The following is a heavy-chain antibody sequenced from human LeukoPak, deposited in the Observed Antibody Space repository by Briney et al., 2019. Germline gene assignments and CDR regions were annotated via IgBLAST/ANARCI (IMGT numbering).Heavy chain of an antibody. CDR2: VHYSGTT. CDR1: GGSISDDY. D-gene: IGHD3-16*01. V-gene: IGHV4-59*01. Sequence: SETLSLTCTISGGSISDDYWSWLRQPPGKGLEWIAYVHYSGTTNYNPSLKSRVTISIDTSKKQFSLRLTSVTAADAAVYYCARVTWGLLDYWGQGTLVTVSS. CDR3: ARVTWGLLDY. J-gene: IGHJ4*02.